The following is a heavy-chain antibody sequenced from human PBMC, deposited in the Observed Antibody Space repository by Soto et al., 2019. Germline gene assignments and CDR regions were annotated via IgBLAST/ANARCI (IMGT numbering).Heavy chain of an antibody. V-gene: IGHV3-23*01. D-gene: IGHD4-4*01. CDR1: GFTFSSYA. CDR3: AKGTYSKGFDP. Sequence: EVQLLESGGGLVQPGGSLRLSCAASGFTFSSYAMSWVRQAPGKGLEWVSVISRGGGSTYYADSVKGRFTISRDNSKNTLYLQVNSLRAEDTAVYSCAKGTYSKGFDPWGQGTLVTVSS. J-gene: IGHJ5*02. CDR2: ISRGGGST.